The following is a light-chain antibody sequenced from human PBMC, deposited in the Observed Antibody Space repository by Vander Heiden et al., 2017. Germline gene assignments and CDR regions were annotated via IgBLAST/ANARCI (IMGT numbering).Light chain of an antibody. CDR1: ALPKKY. CDR3: YSTDSGGYQRL. J-gene: IGLJ3*02. CDR2: EEN. V-gene: IGLV3-10*01. Sequence: SYELTQPPSVSVSPVQTARITCSGDALPKKYSFWSQQKSGQAPVLVIYEENKRPSGIPERFCGSSSGTMATLTISGAQAEDEAEYYYYSTDSGGYQRLLGGGTKLTVL.